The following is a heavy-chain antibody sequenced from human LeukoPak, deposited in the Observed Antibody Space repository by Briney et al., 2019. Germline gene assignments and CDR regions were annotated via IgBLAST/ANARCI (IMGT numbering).Heavy chain of an antibody. D-gene: IGHD3-9*01. V-gene: IGHV1-2*02. Sequence: ASVKVSCKASGYTFTGYYMHWVRQAPGQGLEWMGWINPNSGGTNYAQKFQGRVTVTRDTSISTAYMELSRLRSDDTAVYYCARADDILTGYPFDPWGQGTLVTVSS. CDR2: INPNSGGT. J-gene: IGHJ5*02. CDR3: ARADDILTGYPFDP. CDR1: GYTFTGYY.